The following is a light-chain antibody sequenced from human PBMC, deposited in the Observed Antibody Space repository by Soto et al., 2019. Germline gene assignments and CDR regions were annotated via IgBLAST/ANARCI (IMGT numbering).Light chain of an antibody. CDR2: AAS. CDR3: QQSYSTLWT. Sequence: DIQMTQSPSSLSASVGDRVTITCRASQSISSYLNWYRQKPGQAPKLLISAASSLESGVQSSFSGSGSGTDFTLTISRLQPEDFATYYYQQSYSTLWTFGQGTNVEIK. CDR1: QSISSY. J-gene: IGKJ1*01. V-gene: IGKV1-39*01.